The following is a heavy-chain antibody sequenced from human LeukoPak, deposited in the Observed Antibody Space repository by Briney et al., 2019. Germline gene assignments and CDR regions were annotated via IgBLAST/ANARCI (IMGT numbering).Heavy chain of an antibody. CDR1: GLTFSGYF. CDR2: MNPNSGNT. V-gene: IGHV1-8*02. Sequence: ASVKVSCKTSGLTFSGYFMHWVRQATGQGLEWMGWMNPNSGNTGYAQKFQGRVTMTRNTSISTAYMELSSLRSEDTAVYYCARATTMVRGVIILYNWFDPWGQGTLVTVSS. CDR3: ARATTMVRGVIILYNWFDP. D-gene: IGHD3-10*01. J-gene: IGHJ5*02.